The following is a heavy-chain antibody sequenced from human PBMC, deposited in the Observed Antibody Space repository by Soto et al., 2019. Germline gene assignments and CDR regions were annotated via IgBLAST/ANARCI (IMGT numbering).Heavy chain of an antibody. CDR3: ARQSQAAPGAFDI. Sequence: SVKVSCKASGGTFSSYAISWVRQAPGQGLEWMGGIIPIFGTANYAQKFQGRVTITADESTSTAYMELSSPRSEDTAVYYCARQSQAAPGAFDIWGQGTMVTVSS. V-gene: IGHV1-69*13. CDR2: IIPIFGTA. D-gene: IGHD6-13*01. J-gene: IGHJ3*02. CDR1: GGTFSSYA.